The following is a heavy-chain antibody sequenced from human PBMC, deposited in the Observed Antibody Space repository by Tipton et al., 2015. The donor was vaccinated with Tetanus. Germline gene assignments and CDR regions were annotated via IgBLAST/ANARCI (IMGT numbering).Heavy chain of an antibody. J-gene: IGHJ4*02. D-gene: IGHD5-12*01. CDR2: IYYSGST. Sequence: TLSLTCTVSGGSISTRNYFWGWIRQAPGKGLEWIGNIYYSGSTDYNPSLKSRVAISVDTSKNQFSLKLSSVTAADTAVYYCARTNNDYPKKGPFDYWGQGILVTVSS. V-gene: IGHV4-39*01. CDR3: ARTNNDYPKKGPFDY. CDR1: GGSISTRNYF.